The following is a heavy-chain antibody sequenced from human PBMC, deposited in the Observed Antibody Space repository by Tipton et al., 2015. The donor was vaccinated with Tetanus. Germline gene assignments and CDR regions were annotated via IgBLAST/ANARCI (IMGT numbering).Heavy chain of an antibody. Sequence: SLRLSCAASGFTFSSYGMHWVRQAPGKGLEWVAVIWYDGSNKYYADSVKGRFTISRDNSKNTLYLQMNSLRAEDTAVYYCARGGLAARGMDVWGQGSTVTASS. CDR1: GFTFSSYG. V-gene: IGHV3-33*01. CDR2: IWYDGSNK. D-gene: IGHD6-25*01. J-gene: IGHJ6*02. CDR3: ARGGLAARGMDV.